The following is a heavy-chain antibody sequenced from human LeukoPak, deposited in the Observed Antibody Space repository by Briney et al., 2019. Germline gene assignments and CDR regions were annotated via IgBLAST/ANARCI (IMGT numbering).Heavy chain of an antibody. Sequence: GGSLRLPCAASGFTFSTYAMTWVRLAPGKGLEWVSYISSSSSTIYYADSVKGRFTISRDNAKNSLYLQMNSLRAEDTALYYCARYLDYYDSSGYSHAFDIWGQGTMVTVSS. V-gene: IGHV3-48*04. D-gene: IGHD3-22*01. CDR3: ARYLDYYDSSGYSHAFDI. J-gene: IGHJ3*02. CDR1: GFTFSTYA. CDR2: ISSSSSTI.